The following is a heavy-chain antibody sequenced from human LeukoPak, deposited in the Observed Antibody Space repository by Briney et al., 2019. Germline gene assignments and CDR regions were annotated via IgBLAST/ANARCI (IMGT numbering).Heavy chain of an antibody. V-gene: IGHV1-46*01. J-gene: IGHJ4*02. CDR3: AREIGPRQLHLWGSAFDY. CDR2: INPSGGGT. CDR1: GYTFTSKY. Sequence: ASVKLSCKASGYTFTSKYMHWVRQAPGQGLEWMGVINPSGGGTSYAQKFQGRLTMTRDTSTTTVYMELSSLRSEDTAMYYCAREIGPRQLHLWGSAFDYWGQGTLVTVSS. D-gene: IGHD5-18*01.